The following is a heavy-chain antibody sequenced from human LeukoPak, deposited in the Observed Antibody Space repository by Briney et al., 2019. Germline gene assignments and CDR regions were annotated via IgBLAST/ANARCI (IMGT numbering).Heavy chain of an antibody. CDR2: INHSGST. V-gene: IGHV4-34*01. J-gene: IGHJ4*02. CDR1: GGSFSGYY. D-gene: IGHD2-2*01. CDR3: ARGVWVVVVPAAAPYFDY. Sequence: SETLSLTCAVYGGSFSGYYWSWLRQPPWKGLEWIGEINHSGSTNYNPSLKSRVTISVDTSKNQFSLKLSSVTAADTAVYYCARGVWVVVVPAAAPYFDYWGQGTLVTVSS.